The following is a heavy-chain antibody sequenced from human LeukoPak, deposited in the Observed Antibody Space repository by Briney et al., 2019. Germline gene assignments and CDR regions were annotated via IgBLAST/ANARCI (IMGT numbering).Heavy chain of an antibody. CDR1: GFSVSNNY. V-gene: IGHV4-4*02. D-gene: IGHD2/OR15-2a*01. J-gene: IGHJ4*02. CDR2: IYHSGST. Sequence: GSLRLSCAASGFSVSNNYMSWVRQPPGKGLEWIGEIYHSGSTNYNPSLKSRVTISVDKSKNQFSLKLSSVTAADTAVYYCALAPYLDSYYFDYWGQGTLVTVSS. CDR3: ALAPYLDSYYFDY.